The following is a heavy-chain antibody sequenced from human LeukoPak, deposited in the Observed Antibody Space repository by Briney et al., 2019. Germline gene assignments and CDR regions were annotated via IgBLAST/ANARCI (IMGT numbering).Heavy chain of an antibody. D-gene: IGHD5-24*01. V-gene: IGHV3-53*01. Sequence: PGGSLRLSCAASGFIVSTKYMSWVRQAPGKGLEWVSVIYAGGSTFYADSVRGRFTISRDNSKNMLYLQMNSLRAEDTAVYYCAREFTRDGYNFDYWGQGTLVSVSS. J-gene: IGHJ4*02. CDR3: AREFTRDGYNFDY. CDR2: IYAGGST. CDR1: GFIVSTKY.